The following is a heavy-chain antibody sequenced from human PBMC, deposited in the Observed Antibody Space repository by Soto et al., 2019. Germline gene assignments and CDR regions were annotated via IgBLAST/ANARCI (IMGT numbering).Heavy chain of an antibody. CDR3: ASIVVGATGHTDFDH. CDR1: GGSINSNNYF. CDR2: VHYSGGT. D-gene: IGHD2-15*01. Sequence: QLQESGPGLVKPSETLSLTCTVSGGSINSNNYFWGWIRQPPGKGLEYVGSVHYSGGTYYKPALKSRVNVSLDTSKNQISLRLKSVSAADTAVYYCASIVVGATGHTDFDHWGQGTLVTVSS. J-gene: IGHJ4*02. V-gene: IGHV4-39*01.